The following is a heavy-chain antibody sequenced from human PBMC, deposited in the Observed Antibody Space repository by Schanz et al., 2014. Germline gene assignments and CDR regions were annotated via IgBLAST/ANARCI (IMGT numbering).Heavy chain of an antibody. J-gene: IGHJ4*02. V-gene: IGHV3-30*18. Sequence: QVQLVESGGGVVQPGRSLRLSCAGSGFSFSDYGIHWVRQAPGRGLEWVAVISYHGSESYYADTVQRRFTISRDNSKTPLYLQMNSLRTEDTAVYFCAKSYDTSGYSGFDSWGQGTLVTVSS. D-gene: IGHD3-22*01. CDR3: AKSYDTSGYSGFDS. CDR1: GFSFSDYG. CDR2: ISYHGSES.